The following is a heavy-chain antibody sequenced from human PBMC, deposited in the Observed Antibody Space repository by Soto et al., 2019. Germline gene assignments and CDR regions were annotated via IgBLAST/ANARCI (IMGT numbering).Heavy chain of an antibody. V-gene: IGHV4-4*02. D-gene: IGHD6-13*01. CDR3: ARDRPGSCSKGSVAFDI. J-gene: IGHJ3*02. Sequence: QVQLQESGPGLVKPSGTLSLTCAVSGGSISSSNWWSWVRQPPGKGLEWIGEIYHSGSTNYNPSLKSRVTISVDMSKHQFSLKLSSVPAADTAVYYCARDRPGSCSKGSVAFDIWGQGTMVTVSS. CDR2: IYHSGST. CDR1: GGSISSSNW.